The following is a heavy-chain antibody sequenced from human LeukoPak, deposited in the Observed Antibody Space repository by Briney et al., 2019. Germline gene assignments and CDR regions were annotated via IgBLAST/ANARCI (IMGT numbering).Heavy chain of an antibody. Sequence: SETLSLTCTVSGDSISSGDYFWSWIRQPPGKGLEWLGYIYYSGSSSYNPSLKSRVTISVDTSKNQFSLKLSSMTAADTAVYYYARDDGGSGSPYYYMDVWGKGTTVTVSS. CDR1: GDSISSGDYF. CDR2: IYYSGSS. J-gene: IGHJ6*03. CDR3: ARDDGGSGSPYYYMDV. V-gene: IGHV4-30-4*08. D-gene: IGHD3-10*01.